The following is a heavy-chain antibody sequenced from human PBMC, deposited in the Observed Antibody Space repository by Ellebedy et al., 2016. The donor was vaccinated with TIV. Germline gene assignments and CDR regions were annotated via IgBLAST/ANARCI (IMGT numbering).Heavy chain of an antibody. Sequence: GGSLRLSCAASGFTFDDYAMHWVRQAPGKGLEWVSLISWDGGSTYYADSVKGRFTISRDNSKNSLYLQMNSLRAEDTALYYCAKDISGTSGGWGFDYWGQGTLVTVSS. CDR1: GFTFDDYA. D-gene: IGHD1-1*01. CDR3: AKDISGTSGGWGFDY. V-gene: IGHV3-43D*03. J-gene: IGHJ4*02. CDR2: ISWDGGST.